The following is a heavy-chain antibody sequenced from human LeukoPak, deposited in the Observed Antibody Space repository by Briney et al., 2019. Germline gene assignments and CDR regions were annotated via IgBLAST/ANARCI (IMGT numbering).Heavy chain of an antibody. Sequence: PGGSLRLSCAASGFTFSSYAMHWVRQAPGKGLEWVAVISYDGSNKYYADSVKGRFTISRDNSKNTLYLQMNSLRAEDTAVYHCARDYDSSGYQFDYWGQGTLVTVSS. D-gene: IGHD3-22*01. CDR3: ARDYDSSGYQFDY. J-gene: IGHJ4*02. V-gene: IGHV3-30-3*01. CDR1: GFTFSSYA. CDR2: ISYDGSNK.